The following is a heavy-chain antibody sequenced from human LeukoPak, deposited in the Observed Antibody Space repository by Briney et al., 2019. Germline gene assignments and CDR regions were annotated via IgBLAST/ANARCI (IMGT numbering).Heavy chain of an antibody. D-gene: IGHD6-13*01. V-gene: IGHV4-59*01. CDR1: GGSISNYY. CDR3: AGKAAAGTSFFDY. Sequence: TSETLSLTCTVAGGSISNYYWSWIRQPPGKGLDWIGYIYYSGSTNYNPSLKSRVTISVDTSKNQFSLKLRSVTAADTAVYYCAGKAAAGTSFFDYWGQGTLVTVSS. J-gene: IGHJ4*02. CDR2: IYYSGST.